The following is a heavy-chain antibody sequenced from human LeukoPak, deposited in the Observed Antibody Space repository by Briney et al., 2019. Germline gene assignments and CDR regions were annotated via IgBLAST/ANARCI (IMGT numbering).Heavy chain of an antibody. D-gene: IGHD3-22*01. V-gene: IGHV3-48*01. J-gene: IGHJ4*02. CDR2: ISKSSSTI. CDR1: GFTFSSYS. Sequence: GGSLRLSCAASGFTFSSYSMNWVRRAPGKGLEWVSYISKSSSTIYYADSVKGRFTISRDNSKNTLYLQMNSLRAEDTAVYYCAREISYYDSSGYYYDYWGQGTLVTVSS. CDR3: AREISYYDSSGYYYDY.